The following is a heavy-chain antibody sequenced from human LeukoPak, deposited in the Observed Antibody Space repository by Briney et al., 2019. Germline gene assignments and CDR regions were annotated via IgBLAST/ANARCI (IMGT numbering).Heavy chain of an antibody. J-gene: IGHJ4*02. Sequence: ASVNVSCKASGYTFTGYYMHWVRQAPGQGLEWMGWINTDTGNPTYAQGFTGRFVFSLDTSVSTAYLQISSLKAEDTAVYYCASGYCSGGSCHTNDCWGQGTLVTVSS. V-gene: IGHV7-4-1*02. CDR1: GYTFTGYY. CDR3: ASGYCSGGSCHTNDC. D-gene: IGHD2-15*01. CDR2: INTDTGNP.